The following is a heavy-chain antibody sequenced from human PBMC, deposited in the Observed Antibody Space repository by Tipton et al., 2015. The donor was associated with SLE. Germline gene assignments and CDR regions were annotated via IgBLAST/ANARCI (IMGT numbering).Heavy chain of an antibody. J-gene: IGHJ3*01. CDR1: GGSISSSSYY. CDR3: ARRTLATVLDV. V-gene: IGHV4-39*07. CDR2: IYYSGST. Sequence: TLSLTCTVSGGSISSSSYYWGWIRQPPGKGLEWIGSIYYSGSTYYNPSLKSRVTISVDTSRNQFSLTLSSLTAADTAVYYCARRTLATVLDVWGHGTLVAVS. D-gene: IGHD1-14*01.